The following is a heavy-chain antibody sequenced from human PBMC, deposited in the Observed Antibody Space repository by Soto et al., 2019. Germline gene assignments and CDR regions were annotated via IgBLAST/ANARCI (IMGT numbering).Heavy chain of an antibody. D-gene: IGHD2-15*01. CDR2: ISSSSSTI. CDR1: GFTFSYYS. CDR3: ARDIDG. Sequence: EVQVVESGGGLVQPEGSLRLSCAASGFTFSYYSMNWVRQAPGKGLEWVSYISSSSSTIFYADSVKGRFTISRDNAKNSLYLQMNSLRAEDTAVYYCARDIDGGGQGTLVTVSS. J-gene: IGHJ4*02. V-gene: IGHV3-48*01.